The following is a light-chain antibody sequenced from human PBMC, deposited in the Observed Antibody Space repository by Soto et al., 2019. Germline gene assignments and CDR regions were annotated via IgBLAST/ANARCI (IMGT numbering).Light chain of an antibody. V-gene: IGLV1-40*01. CDR3: AAWDDSLNGWV. J-gene: IGLJ3*02. CDR2: SDF. CDR1: SSNFGAGHG. Sequence: SVLTQPPSVSGAPGQTVTISCTGSSSNFGAGHGVHWYQQLPGTAPRLLIYSDFNRPSGVPARFSGSKSGTSASLAITGLQSEDEADYYCAAWDDSLNGWVFGGGTKLTVL.